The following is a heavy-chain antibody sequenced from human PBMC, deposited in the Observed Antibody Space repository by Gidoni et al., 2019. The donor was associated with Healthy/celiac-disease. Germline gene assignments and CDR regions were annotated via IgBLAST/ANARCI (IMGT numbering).Heavy chain of an antibody. J-gene: IGHJ6*02. CDR2: ISYDGSNK. CDR1: GFTFSRYA. D-gene: IGHD4-17*01. Sequence: QVQLVESGGGVVQPGRSLRLSCAASGFTFSRYAMHWVRQAPGKGLEGVAVISYDGSNKYYADSVKGRFTISRDNSKNTLYLQMNSLRAEDTAVYYCARGADGDQVPYGMDVWGQGTTVTVSS. V-gene: IGHV3-30*04. CDR3: ARGADGDQVPYGMDV.